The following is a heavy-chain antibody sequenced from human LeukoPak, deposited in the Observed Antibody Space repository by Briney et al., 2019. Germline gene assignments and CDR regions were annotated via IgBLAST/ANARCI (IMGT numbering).Heavy chain of an antibody. CDR2: IYPGASDT. CDR1: GYRFNAYW. CDR3: ARSDQLKWFGDPRRPYYYGMDV. V-gene: IGHV5-51*01. Sequence: GGSLRLSCKGSGYRFNAYWIGWVRQMPGQGLEWMGIIYPGASDTRYSPSFQGQVTISADRSFSTAYLQWSSLKASDTAMYYCARSDQLKWFGDPRRPYYYGMDVWGQGTTVTVSS. J-gene: IGHJ6*02. D-gene: IGHD3-10*01.